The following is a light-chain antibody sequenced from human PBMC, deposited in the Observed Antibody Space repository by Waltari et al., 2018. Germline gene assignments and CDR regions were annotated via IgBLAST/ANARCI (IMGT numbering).Light chain of an antibody. CDR2: AAS. CDR3: QQYYSYPRT. CDR1: HGISSY. V-gene: IGKV1-8*01. J-gene: IGKJ2*01. Sequence: AIRITQSPSSLSASTGDRVTITCRASHGISSYLAWYQQKPGKAPKLLIDAASTLQSGVPSRFSGSGSGTDFTLTISCLQSEDFATYYCQQYYSYPRTFGQGTKLEIK.